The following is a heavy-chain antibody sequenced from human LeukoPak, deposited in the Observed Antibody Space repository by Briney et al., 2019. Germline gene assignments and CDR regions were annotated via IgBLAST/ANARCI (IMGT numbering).Heavy chain of an antibody. V-gene: IGHV1-18*01. CDR3: ARMGDYHLVSFFYN. D-gene: IGHD4/OR15-4a*01. Sequence: GASVKVSCKSPGYTFTSYGFSWVRQAPGQGLEWMGWISAYDDGDTNYAQKFQGRVTMSTDTSTSTLYMELRSLRSDDTAVYYCARMGDYHLVSFFYNWGQGTLVTVSS. J-gene: IGHJ4*02. CDR2: ISAYDDGDT. CDR1: GYTFTSYG.